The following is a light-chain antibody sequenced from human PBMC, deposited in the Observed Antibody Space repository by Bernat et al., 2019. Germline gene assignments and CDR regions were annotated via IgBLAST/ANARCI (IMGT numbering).Light chain of an antibody. CDR1: SSDVGGYNY. CDR3: GSYAGSYTSAF. CDR2: DVS. J-gene: IGLJ1*01. Sequence: QSALTQPRSVSGSPGQSVTISCTGTSSDVGGYNYVSWYQQHPGKAPKLMIYDVSKRPSGVPDRFSGSKSGNTASLTISGLQAEDEADYYCGSYAGSYTSAFFGTGTKVTVL. V-gene: IGLV2-11*01.